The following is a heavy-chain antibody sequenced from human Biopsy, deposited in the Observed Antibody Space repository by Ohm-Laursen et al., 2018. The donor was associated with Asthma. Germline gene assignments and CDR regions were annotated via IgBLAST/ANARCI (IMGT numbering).Heavy chain of an antibody. J-gene: IGHJ4*02. V-gene: IGHV4-31*02. CDR3: ARAQDYYDSRGYYRSFDY. CDR2: IYYSGST. D-gene: IGHD3-22*01. Sequence: PSLTWPVSYGSITSGGYYWTWIRQHPGKGLEWIGFIYYSGSTYYNPSLKSRVSISIDTSKNQFSLKLSSVTAADTAVYYCARAQDYYDSRGYYRSFDYWGQGTLVTVSS. CDR1: YGSITSGGYY.